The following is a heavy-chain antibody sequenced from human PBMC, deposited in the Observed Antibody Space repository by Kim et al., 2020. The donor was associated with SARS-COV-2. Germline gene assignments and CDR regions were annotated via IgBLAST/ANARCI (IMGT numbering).Heavy chain of an antibody. V-gene: IGHV4-59*01. J-gene: IGHJ5*02. CDR1: GASISSYY. CDR2: SYNSGTT. CDR3: AKDGRPGGFGALLPGWFDP. Sequence: SETLSLTCTVSGASISSYYWTWIRQPPGKGLEWIGYSYNSGTTKNNSSLKSRVTISVDTSKNQFSLKLISVTAADTAVYFCAKDGRPGGFGALLPGWFDPWGQGTLVTVSS. D-gene: IGHD3-10*01.